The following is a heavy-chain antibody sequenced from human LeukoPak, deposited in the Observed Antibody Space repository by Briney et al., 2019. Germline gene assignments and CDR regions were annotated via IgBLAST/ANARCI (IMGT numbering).Heavy chain of an antibody. Sequence: GGPLRLSCAASGFIFSRCGMHWVRQAPGKGLEWVAFIEYDGTNKNYADSVKGRFTISRDNSKNTLYLQMNTLRAEDTAVYYCAKKLSAYDHFDYWGQGTQVTVSS. D-gene: IGHD5-12*01. CDR3: AKKLSAYDHFDY. J-gene: IGHJ4*02. CDR1: GFIFSRCG. CDR2: IEYDGTNK. V-gene: IGHV3-30*02.